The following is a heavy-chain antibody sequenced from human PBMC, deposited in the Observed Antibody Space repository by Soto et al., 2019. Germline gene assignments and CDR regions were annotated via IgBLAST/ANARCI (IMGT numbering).Heavy chain of an antibody. Sequence: GESLKISCKGSGYIFTNYWIGWVRQMPGKGLEWMGIIYPGDSDTRYSPSFQGQVNISADKSISTAYLQWTSLKASDTATYYCARHGSIGARQNWFDPWGQGTPVTVSS. V-gene: IGHV5-51*01. CDR2: IYPGDSDT. CDR3: ARHGSIGARQNWFDP. J-gene: IGHJ5*02. D-gene: IGHD6-6*01. CDR1: GYIFTNYW.